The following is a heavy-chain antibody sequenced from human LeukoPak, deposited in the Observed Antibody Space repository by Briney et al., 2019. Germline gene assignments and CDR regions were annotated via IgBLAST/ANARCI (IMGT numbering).Heavy chain of an antibody. V-gene: IGHV4-59*01. J-gene: IGHJ4*02. D-gene: IGHD3-10*02. Sequence: SETLSLTCTVSGGSISPYYWSWIRQPPGKGLEWLGYIYYSGNTDYNPSLRSRVAISVDTSKNQFSLKLSSVTAADTAVYYCARSTGSTMFIDYWGQGTLVTVSS. CDR1: GGSISPYY. CDR3: ARSTGSTMFIDY. CDR2: IYYSGNT.